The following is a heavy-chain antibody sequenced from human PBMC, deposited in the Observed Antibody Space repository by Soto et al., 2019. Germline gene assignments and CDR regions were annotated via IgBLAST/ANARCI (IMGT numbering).Heavy chain of an antibody. V-gene: IGHV1-3*01. CDR3: VRDMQLWRLDS. D-gene: IGHD2-21*01. CDR2: INGGNGNT. Sequence: ASVKVSCKTSGHTFPNYALHWVRQAPGQRPEWMGWINGGNGNTKYSEHFQGRVTFTGDTSAGTAYMELSSLTSEDTAVYYCVRDMQLWRLDSWGQGTLVTVSS. J-gene: IGHJ4*02. CDR1: GHTFPNYA.